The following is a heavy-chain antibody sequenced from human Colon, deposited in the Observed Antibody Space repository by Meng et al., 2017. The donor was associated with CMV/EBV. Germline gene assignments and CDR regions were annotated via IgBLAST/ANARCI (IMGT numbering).Heavy chain of an antibody. J-gene: IGHJ1*01. D-gene: IGHD3-10*01. CDR1: GGSISGHY. Sequence: QVQLRGSGPGLVKPSETLSLTCTVPGGSISGHYWTWIRRPAGEGLQWLGRIYSNGRIDENYSLRSRVTISVDTSKNQLSLRLTSVTAADTAVYYCGRAGARGVPIDVWGRGTLVTVSS. CDR2: IYSNGRI. V-gene: IGHV4-4*07. CDR3: GRAGARGVPIDV.